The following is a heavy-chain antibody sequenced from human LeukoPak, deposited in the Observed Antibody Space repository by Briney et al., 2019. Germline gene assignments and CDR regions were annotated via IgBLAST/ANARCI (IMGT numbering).Heavy chain of an antibody. J-gene: IGHJ4*02. CDR1: GYTFTSYD. CDR2: MNPNSGNT. D-gene: IGHD3-3*01. CDR3: ARGVTYYDFWSGYLAFDY. V-gene: IGHV1-8*01. Sequence: ASVTVSCTASGYTFTSYDINWVRQATGQGLEWMGWMNPNSGNTGYAQKFQGRVTMTRNTSISTAYMELSSLRSEDTAVYYCARGVTYYDFWSGYLAFDYWGQGTLVTVSS.